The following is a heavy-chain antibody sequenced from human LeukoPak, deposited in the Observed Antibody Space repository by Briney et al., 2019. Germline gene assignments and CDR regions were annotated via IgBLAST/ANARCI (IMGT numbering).Heavy chain of an antibody. J-gene: IGHJ4*02. Sequence: ASVKVSCKASGYTFTSYYMHWVRQAPGQGLEWMGIINPSGGSTSYAQKFQGRVTMTRDTSTSTAYMELRSLRSDDTAVYYCARVGDILTGYPYYFDYWGQGMLVTVSS. CDR3: ARVGDILTGYPYYFDY. D-gene: IGHD3-9*01. V-gene: IGHV1-46*01. CDR2: INPSGGST. CDR1: GYTFTSYY.